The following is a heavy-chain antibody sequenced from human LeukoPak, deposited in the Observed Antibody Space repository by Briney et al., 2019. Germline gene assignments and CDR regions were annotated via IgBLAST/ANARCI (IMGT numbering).Heavy chain of an antibody. V-gene: IGHV3-21*06. CDR1: GFTFRKYI. Sequence: GGSLRLSCAASGFTFRKYIMNWVRQAPGKGLEWVSSITSNSSHLYYADSVKGRFTISRDDAESSLYLQMNSLRGDDTPVYRCARLRAHYSNSIGFWEFDPWGQGTLVTVSS. CDR2: ITSNSSHL. D-gene: IGHD3-22*01. CDR3: ARLRAHYSNSIGFWEFDP. J-gene: IGHJ5*02.